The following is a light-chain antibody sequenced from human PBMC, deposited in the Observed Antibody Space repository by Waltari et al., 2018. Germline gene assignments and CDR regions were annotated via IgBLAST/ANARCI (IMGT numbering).Light chain of an antibody. CDR3: QQYDGIVVT. Sequence: CRASQTVSTIALSCYQQKPGQAPRVLIYSTYNRATGIPDRFSGSGSGTDFTLTINRPAPEDFAMYYCQQYDGIVVTFGGGTKVEI. J-gene: IGKJ4*01. CDR1: QTVSTIA. V-gene: IGKV3-20*01. CDR2: STY.